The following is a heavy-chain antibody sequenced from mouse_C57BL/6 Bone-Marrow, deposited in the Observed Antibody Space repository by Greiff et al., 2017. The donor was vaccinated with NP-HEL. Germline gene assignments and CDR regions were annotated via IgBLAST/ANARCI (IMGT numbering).Heavy chain of an antibody. D-gene: IGHD2-1*01. J-gene: IGHJ4*01. V-gene: IGHV5-9-1*02. CDR3: TRGELLGDY. CDR1: GFTFSSYA. Sequence: EVKLMESGEGLVKPGGSLKLSCAASGFTFSSYAMSWVRQTPEKRLEWVAYISSGGDYIYYADTVKGRFTISRDNARNTLYLQLSSLKSEDTAMYYCTRGELLGDYWGQGTSVTVSS. CDR2: ISSGGDYI.